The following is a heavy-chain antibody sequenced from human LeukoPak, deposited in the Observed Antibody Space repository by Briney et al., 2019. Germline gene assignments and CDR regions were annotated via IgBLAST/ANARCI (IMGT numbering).Heavy chain of an antibody. Sequence: ASVKVSCKASGYTFISYGISWVRQAPGQGLEWMGWISAYNGNTNYAQKLQGRVTMTTDTSTSTAYMELRSLRSDDTAVYYCAKPSFQGSYAKIFAYWGQEPLVTVSS. CDR3: AKPSFQGSYAKIFAY. J-gene: IGHJ4*02. V-gene: IGHV1-18*01. CDR1: GYTFISYG. D-gene: IGHD1-26*01. CDR2: ISAYNGNT.